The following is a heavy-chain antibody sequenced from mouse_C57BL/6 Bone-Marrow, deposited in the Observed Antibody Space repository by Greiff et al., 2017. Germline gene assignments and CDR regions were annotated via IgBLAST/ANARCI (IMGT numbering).Heavy chain of an antibody. J-gene: IGHJ4*01. Sequence: VQLQQSGPELVKPGDSVKISCKASGYSFTGYFMNWVMQSHGKSLEWIGRINPYNGDTFYNQKFKGKATLTVDKSSSTAHMELRSLTSEDSAVYYCARSGDYEEEGMDDWGQGTSGTVSS. CDR2: INPYNGDT. CDR3: ARSGDYEEEGMDD. CDR1: GYSFTGYF. V-gene: IGHV1-20*01. D-gene: IGHD2-4*01.